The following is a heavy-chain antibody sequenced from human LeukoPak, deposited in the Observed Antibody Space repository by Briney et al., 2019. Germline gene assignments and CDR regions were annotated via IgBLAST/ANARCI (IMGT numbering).Heavy chain of an antibody. J-gene: IGHJ4*02. CDR2: IKSKIDGGTI. CDR3: TTRRQDGC. D-gene: IGHD4/OR15-4a*01. Sequence: PGGSLRLSCVASGFTFSDAWMSWVRQAPGKGLEWVGRIKSKIDGGTIDYGAPVKGRFTTSRDDSRNTLYLQMNSLKTEDTAVYYCTTRRQDGCRGQGTLVTVS. CDR1: GFTFSDAW. V-gene: IGHV3-15*01.